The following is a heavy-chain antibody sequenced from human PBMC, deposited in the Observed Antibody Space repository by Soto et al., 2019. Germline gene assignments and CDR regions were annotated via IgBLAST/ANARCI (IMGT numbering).Heavy chain of an antibody. CDR2: VYNSGST. CDR1: VGSVISYY. Sequence: AETLSLTCTFCVGSVISYYWSWIRQPPGNCLEWIVYVYNSGSTTYNPSLKSRLTMSVDTSKNQISLKLGSVTAADTAIYYCTGDYGSGSYRFDYWGQGTLVTVSS. D-gene: IGHD3-10*01. CDR3: TGDYGSGSYRFDY. V-gene: IGHV4-59*02. J-gene: IGHJ4*02.